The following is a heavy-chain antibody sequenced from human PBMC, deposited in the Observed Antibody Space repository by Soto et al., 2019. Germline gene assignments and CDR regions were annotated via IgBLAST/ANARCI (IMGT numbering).Heavy chain of an antibody. J-gene: IGHJ6*02. CDR2: IYSGGST. CDR1: GFTVSSNY. CDR3: AALYYDFWSGYYSYYGMDV. Sequence: PGGSLRLSCAAYGFTVSSNYMSWVRQAPGKGLEWVSVIYSGGSTYYADSVKGRFTISRDNSKNTLYLQMNSLRAEDTAVYYCAALYYDFWSGYYSYYGMDVWGQGTTVTVSS. D-gene: IGHD3-3*01. V-gene: IGHV3-53*01.